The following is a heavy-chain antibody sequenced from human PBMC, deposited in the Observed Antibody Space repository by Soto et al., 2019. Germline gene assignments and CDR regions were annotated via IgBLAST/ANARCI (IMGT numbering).Heavy chain of an antibody. Sequence: ASVKVSCKTSGYAFTRFYIHWVRQVPGQGLEWIGIFNPSSASSGYAQKFLGRVTMTSDTSTSTVYMEMSSLRSEDTAIYYCARSPDYYGSGSLLRYGMDVWGQGTTVTVSS. V-gene: IGHV1-46*01. CDR3: ARSPDYYGSGSLLRYGMDV. CDR1: GYAFTRFY. CDR2: FNPSSASS. J-gene: IGHJ6*02. D-gene: IGHD3-10*01.